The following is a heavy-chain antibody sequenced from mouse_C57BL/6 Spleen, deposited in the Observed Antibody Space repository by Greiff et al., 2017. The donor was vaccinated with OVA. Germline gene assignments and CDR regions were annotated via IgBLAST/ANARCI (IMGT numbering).Heavy chain of an antibody. Sequence: VKVVESGPGLVQPSQSLSITCTVSGFSLTSYGVHWVRQSPGKGLEWLGVIWSGGSTDYNAAFISRLSISKDNSKSQVFFKMNSLQADDTAIYYCALKVIGYFDVWGTGTTVTVSS. CDR2: IWSGGST. V-gene: IGHV2-2*01. J-gene: IGHJ1*03. CDR1: GFSLTSYG. CDR3: ALKVIGYFDV.